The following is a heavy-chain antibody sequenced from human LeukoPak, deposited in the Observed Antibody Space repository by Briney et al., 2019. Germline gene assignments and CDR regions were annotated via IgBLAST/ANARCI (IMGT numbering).Heavy chain of an antibody. CDR3: ARNYYYDSSGPQY. D-gene: IGHD3-22*01. CDR1: GFTFSSYG. CDR2: IRYDGSNK. J-gene: IGHJ4*02. Sequence: QTGGSLRLSCAASGFTFSSYGMHWVRQAPGKGLEWVAFIRYDGSNKYYADSVKGRFTISRDNSKNTLYLQMNSLRAEDTATYYCARNYYYDSSGPQYWGQGTLVTVSS. V-gene: IGHV3-30*02.